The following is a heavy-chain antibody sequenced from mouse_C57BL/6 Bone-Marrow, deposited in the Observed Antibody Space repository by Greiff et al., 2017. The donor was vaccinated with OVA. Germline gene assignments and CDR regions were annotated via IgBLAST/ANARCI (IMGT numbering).Heavy chain of an antibody. CDR1: GFSLSTSNMG. D-gene: IGHD1-1*01. Sequence: QVTLKESGPGILQPSQSLSLSCSFSGFSLSTSNMGIGWIRQPSGNGLEWLLNICWNDDKYYNPSLRSRLTISKDTSTKQVFLKITSVDTADTATYYCAEIMTTVVGRYFDVWGTGTTVTVSS. CDR3: AEIMTTVVGRYFDV. CDR2: ICWNDDK. J-gene: IGHJ1*03. V-gene: IGHV8-5*01.